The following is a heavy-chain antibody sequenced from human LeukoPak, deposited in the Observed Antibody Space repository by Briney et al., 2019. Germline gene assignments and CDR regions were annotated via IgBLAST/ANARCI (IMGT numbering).Heavy chain of an antibody. V-gene: IGHV3-43*02. CDR2: ISGDGGST. J-gene: IGHJ4*02. Sequence: GGSLRLSCVASGFTFHDYAMHWVRQAPGKGLEWVSLISGDGGSTYYADSVKGRFTISRDNSKNSLYLQMNSLRTEDTALYYCAKVIDEYCSSTSCSYYFDYWGQGTLVTVSS. D-gene: IGHD2-2*01. CDR1: GFTFHDYA. CDR3: AKVIDEYCSSTSCSYYFDY.